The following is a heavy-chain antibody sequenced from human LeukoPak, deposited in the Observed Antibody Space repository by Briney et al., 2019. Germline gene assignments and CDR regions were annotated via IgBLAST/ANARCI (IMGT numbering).Heavy chain of an antibody. D-gene: IGHD2-2*01. Sequence: GRSLRLSCAASGFTFDDYAMHWVRQAPGKGLEWVSGISWNSGSIGYADSVKGRFTISRDNAKNSLYLQMNSLRAEDMPLYYCAREIRYCSSTSCYYFDYWGQGTLVTVSS. V-gene: IGHV3-9*03. CDR2: ISWNSGSI. J-gene: IGHJ4*02. CDR1: GFTFDDYA. CDR3: AREIRYCSSTSCYYFDY.